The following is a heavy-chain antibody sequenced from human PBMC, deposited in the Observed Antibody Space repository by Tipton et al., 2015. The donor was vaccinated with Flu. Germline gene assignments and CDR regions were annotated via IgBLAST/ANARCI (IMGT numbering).Heavy chain of an antibody. V-gene: IGHV5-51*01. CDR2: IYPGDSDT. CDR1: GYNFPTHW. D-gene: IGHD1-26*01. Sequence: QLVQSGAEVRKPGESLKISCKASGYNFPTHWIVWARQMPGKGLEWMGFIYPGDSDTRYSPSFQGQVTISVDRSVNTAYLQWSSLKASDTAFYYCVRGAVGALREFFDFCCQGTLFTVSS. J-gene: IGHJ4*02. CDR3: VRGAVGALREFFDF.